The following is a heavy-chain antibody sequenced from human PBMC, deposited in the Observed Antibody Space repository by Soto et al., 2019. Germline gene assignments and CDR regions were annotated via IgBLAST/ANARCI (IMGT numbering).Heavy chain of an antibody. CDR2: VSSDGIDK. J-gene: IGHJ4*02. V-gene: IGHV3-30-3*01. D-gene: IGHD6-13*01. Sequence: QVQLVESGGGVVQPGRSLRLSCAASGFTFSNYAMHWVRQAPGKGLEWVAVVSSDGIDKYQADSVKGRFTISRDNSKNTLYLQMNSLRAEDTAVYYCARDSDIGAAGYYFDYWGRGTLVTVSS. CDR3: ARDSDIGAAGYYFDY. CDR1: GFTFSNYA.